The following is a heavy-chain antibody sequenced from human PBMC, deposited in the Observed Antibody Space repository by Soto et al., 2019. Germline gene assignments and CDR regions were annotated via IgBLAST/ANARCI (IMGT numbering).Heavy chain of an antibody. Sequence: KFQGRVTITRDTSASTAYMELSSLRSEDTAVYYCARDHVPIAAAIYYTYGMDAWGQGTTVTVSS. J-gene: IGHJ6*02. D-gene: IGHD6-13*01. V-gene: IGHV1-3*01. CDR3: ARDHVPIAAAIYYTYGMDA.